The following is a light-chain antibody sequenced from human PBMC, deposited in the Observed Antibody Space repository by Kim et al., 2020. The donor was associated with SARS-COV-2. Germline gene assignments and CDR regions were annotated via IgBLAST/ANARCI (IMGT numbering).Light chain of an antibody. V-gene: IGKV1-5*03. CDR1: QSISDW. J-gene: IGKJ1*01. CDR3: QQYNNYLT. Sequence: IQMTQSPSTLSASVGDRVTITCRASQSISDWLAWYQQKPGKAPKVLIYKASSLESGVPSRFSGSGSGTEFTLTISSLQPDDFATYYCQQYNNYLTFGQGTKVDIK. CDR2: KAS.